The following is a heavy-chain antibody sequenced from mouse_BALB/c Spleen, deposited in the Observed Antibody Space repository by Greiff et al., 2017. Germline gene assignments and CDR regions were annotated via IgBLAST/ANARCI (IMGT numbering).Heavy chain of an antibody. D-gene: IGHD4-1*01. Sequence: EVMLVESGGGLVKPGGSLKLSCAASGFTFSSYTMSWVRQTPEKRLEWVATISSGGSYTYYPDSVKGRFTISRDNAKNTLYLQMSSLKSEDTAMYYCTRDLWDEDYWGQGTTLTVSS. CDR2: ISSGGSYT. CDR1: GFTFSSYT. CDR3: TRDLWDEDY. J-gene: IGHJ2*01. V-gene: IGHV5-6-4*01.